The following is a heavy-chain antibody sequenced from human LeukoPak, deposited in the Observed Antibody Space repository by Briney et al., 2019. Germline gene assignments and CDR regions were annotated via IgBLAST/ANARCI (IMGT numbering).Heavy chain of an antibody. CDR3: ARQVTIFGPMDV. D-gene: IGHD3-3*01. CDR2: IYPGDSDT. V-gene: IGHV5-51*01. CDR1: GGSISSYY. Sequence: ETLSLTCTVSGGSISSYYWSWIRQPPGKGLEWMGIIYPGDSDTRYSPSFQGQVTIPADKSISTAYLQWSSLKASDTAMYYCARQVTIFGPMDVWGKGTTVTVSS. J-gene: IGHJ6*04.